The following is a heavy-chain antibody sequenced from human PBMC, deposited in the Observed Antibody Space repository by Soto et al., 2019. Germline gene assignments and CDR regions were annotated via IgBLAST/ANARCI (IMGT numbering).Heavy chain of an antibody. J-gene: IGHJ4*02. CDR1: GGSVGNSNYY. CDR3: ARHRGRFGEADY. D-gene: IGHD3-10*01. CDR2: VHYDQTT. Sequence: QLQLQESGPGLVKPAETLFLSCTVSGGSVGNSNYYWGWIRQSPGKGLEWIGNVHYDQTTYYTPSLGGRITVSIDTLSTSFSLKMSFVIASDTAVYFCARHRGRFGEADYWGQGTLVTVSS. V-gene: IGHV4-39*01.